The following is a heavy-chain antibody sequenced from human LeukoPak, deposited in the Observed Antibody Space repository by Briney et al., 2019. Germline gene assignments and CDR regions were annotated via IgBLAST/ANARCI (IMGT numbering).Heavy chain of an antibody. V-gene: IGHV3-30*02. D-gene: IGHD5-18*01. CDR1: GFTFSSYG. CDR3: AKGGLTAMAPKGAFDI. J-gene: IGHJ3*02. CDR2: IRHDGSNK. Sequence: GGSLRLSCAASGFTFSSYGMHWVRQAPGKGLEWVAFIRHDGSNKYYADSVKGRFTISRDNSKNTLYLQMNSLGAEDTAVYYCAKGGLTAMAPKGAFDIWGQGTMVTVSS.